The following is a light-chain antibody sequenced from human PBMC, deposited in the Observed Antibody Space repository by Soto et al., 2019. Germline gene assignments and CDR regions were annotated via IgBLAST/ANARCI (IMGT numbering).Light chain of an antibody. V-gene: IGKV3-20*01. Sequence: IVLKQSPGTLSLSPGERATLSCRASQSVSSSYLAWYQQKPGQAPRLLIYGVSTRATGVPARFSGSGSETDFSLTISSLQIEDFAVYYCQQYGSSGTFGQGTKVDIK. CDR3: QQYGSSGT. CDR1: QSVSSSY. CDR2: GVS. J-gene: IGKJ1*01.